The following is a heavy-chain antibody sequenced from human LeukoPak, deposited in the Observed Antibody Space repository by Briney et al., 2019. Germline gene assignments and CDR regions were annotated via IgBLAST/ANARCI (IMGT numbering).Heavy chain of an antibody. Sequence: GGSLRLSCAASGFTVSSNYMNWVRQAPGKGLEWVSFIYSDNTHYSDSVKGRFTISRDNSKNTLYLQMNSLRAEDTAVYYCARRAGAYSHPYDYWGQGTLVTVSS. V-gene: IGHV3-53*01. CDR3: ARRAGAYSHPYDY. J-gene: IGHJ4*02. CDR1: GFTVSSNY. CDR2: IYSDNT. D-gene: IGHD4/OR15-4a*01.